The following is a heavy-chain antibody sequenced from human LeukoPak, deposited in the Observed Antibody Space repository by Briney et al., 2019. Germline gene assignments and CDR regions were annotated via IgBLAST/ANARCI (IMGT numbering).Heavy chain of an antibody. D-gene: IGHD4-11*01. J-gene: IGHJ6*02. CDR2: ISYDGSNK. CDR1: GFTFSSYA. Sequence: GGSLRLSCAASGFTFSSYAMHWVRQAPGKGLEWVAVISYDGSNKYYADSVRGRFTISRDNSKNTLYLQMNSLRAEDTAVYYCARDTDRGYGMDVCGQGTTVTVSS. CDR3: ARDTDRGYGMDV. V-gene: IGHV3-30-3*01.